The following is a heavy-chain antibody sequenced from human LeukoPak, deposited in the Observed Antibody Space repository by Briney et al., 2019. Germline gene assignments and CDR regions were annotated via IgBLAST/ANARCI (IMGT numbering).Heavy chain of an antibody. CDR2: IIGYSGKT. V-gene: IGHV1-18*01. CDR3: VRVGSAYGDPLEFDL. Sequence: ASVKVSCKASGYSFNKFGISWLRHAPGQGREWMGWIIGYSGKTDSKQKLQDRVTMTTDNSTSTAYLELRSLRSDDTAVYFCVRVGSAYGDPLEFDLWGQGTLVTVSS. CDR1: GYSFNKFG. J-gene: IGHJ5*02. D-gene: IGHD2-21*01.